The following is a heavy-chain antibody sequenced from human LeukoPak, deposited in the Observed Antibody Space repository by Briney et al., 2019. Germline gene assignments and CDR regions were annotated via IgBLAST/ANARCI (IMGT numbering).Heavy chain of an antibody. CDR3: AKGSSSSRPYYFDY. CDR1: GFTFSSYS. D-gene: IGHD6-13*01. Sequence: PGGSLRLSCAASGFTFSSYSLNWVRQAPGKGLEWVSAITDSSTSTYYADSVKGRFTIPRHNSKNTLYLQMNSLRAEDTAVYYCAKGSSSSRPYYFDYWGQGTLVTVSS. J-gene: IGHJ4*02. CDR2: ITDSSTST. V-gene: IGHV3-23*01.